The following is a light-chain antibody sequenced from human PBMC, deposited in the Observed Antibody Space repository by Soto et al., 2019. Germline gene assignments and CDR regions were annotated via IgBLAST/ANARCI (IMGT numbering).Light chain of an antibody. Sequence: DIQMTPSPSSLSASVGDGVTITCRASQSISSYLNWYQQKPGKAPKLLIYAASSLQSGVPSRFSGSGSGTDFTLTISSLQPEDFATYYCQQSYSTPLTFGGGTKVDIK. CDR2: AAS. CDR3: QQSYSTPLT. J-gene: IGKJ4*01. V-gene: IGKV1-39*01. CDR1: QSISSY.